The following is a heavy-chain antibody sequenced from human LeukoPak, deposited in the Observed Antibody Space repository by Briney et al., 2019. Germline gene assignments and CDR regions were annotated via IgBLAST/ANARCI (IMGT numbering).Heavy chain of an antibody. CDR2: ISGSGGST. J-gene: IGHJ4*02. CDR1: GFTFSSYA. Sequence: GGSLRLSCAASGFTFSSYAMSWVRQAPGKGLEWVSAISGSGGSTYYADSVKGRFTISRDNSKNTLSLQMNSLRAGDTAVYYCTKEGYSSSSAIYFDHWGQGTLVTVSS. V-gene: IGHV3-23*01. D-gene: IGHD6-6*01. CDR3: TKEGYSSSSAIYFDH.